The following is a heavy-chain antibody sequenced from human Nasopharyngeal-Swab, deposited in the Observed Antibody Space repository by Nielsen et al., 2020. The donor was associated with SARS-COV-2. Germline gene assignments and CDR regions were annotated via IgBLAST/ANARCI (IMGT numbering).Heavy chain of an antibody. CDR3: ARQAHGDGYNF. CDR1: GYSFTSYW. Sequence: KVSCKGSGYSFTSYWIGWVRQMPGKGLEWMGIICPGDSDTRYSPSFQGQVTISADKSISTAYLQWSSLKASDTAIYYCARQAHGDGYNFWGQGTLVTVSS. CDR2: ICPGDSDT. D-gene: IGHD5-24*01. V-gene: IGHV5-51*01. J-gene: IGHJ4*02.